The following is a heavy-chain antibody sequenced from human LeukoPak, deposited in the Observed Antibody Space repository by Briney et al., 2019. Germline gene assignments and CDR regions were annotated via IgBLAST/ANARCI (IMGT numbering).Heavy chain of an antibody. CDR3: AKGNVLLWFGDFDY. CDR1: GFTFSSYA. D-gene: IGHD3-10*01. Sequence: GGSLRLSCAASGFTFSSYAMSWVRQAPGMGLEWVSAISGSGGSTYYADSVKGRFTISRDNSKNTLYLQMNSLRAEDTAVYYCAKGNVLLWFGDFDYWGQGTLVTVSS. CDR2: ISGSGGST. V-gene: IGHV3-23*01. J-gene: IGHJ4*02.